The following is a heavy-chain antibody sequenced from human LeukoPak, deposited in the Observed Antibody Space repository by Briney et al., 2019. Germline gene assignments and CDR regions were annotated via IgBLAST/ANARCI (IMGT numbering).Heavy chain of an antibody. Sequence: PGGSLRLSCGASGFPFSSYAMNWVRQAPGKGLEWVAVISYDGSNKYYADSVKGRFTISRDTSKNTLYLQMNSLRAEDTAVYYCARGIGYNRLDSFDIWGQGTMVTVSS. V-gene: IGHV3-30-3*01. CDR3: ARGIGYNRLDSFDI. D-gene: IGHD5-24*01. CDR1: GFPFSSYA. CDR2: ISYDGSNK. J-gene: IGHJ3*02.